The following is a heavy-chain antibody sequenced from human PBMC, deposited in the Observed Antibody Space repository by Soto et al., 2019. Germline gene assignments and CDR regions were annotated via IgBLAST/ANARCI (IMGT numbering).Heavy chain of an antibody. CDR1: GYTFTSYG. V-gene: IGHV1-18*01. D-gene: IGHD2-2*02. J-gene: IGHJ6*02. CDR2: ISAYNGNT. CDR3: ATSRGGYCSSTSCYKEPYYYYGMDV. Sequence: GASVKVSCKASGYTFTSYGISWVRQAPGQGLEWMGWISAYNGNTNYAQKLQGRVTMTTDTSTSTAYMELRSLRSDDTAVYYCATSRGGYCSSTSCYKEPYYYYGMDVWGQGTTVTV.